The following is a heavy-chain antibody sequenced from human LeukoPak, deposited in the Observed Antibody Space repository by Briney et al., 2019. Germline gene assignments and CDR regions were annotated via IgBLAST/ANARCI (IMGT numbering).Heavy chain of an antibody. CDR3: ASGGIQLWPGHWFDP. V-gene: IGHV3-64*01. CDR1: GFTFSSYA. CDR2: ISSNGGST. J-gene: IGHJ5*02. D-gene: IGHD5-18*01. Sequence: TGGSLRLSCAASGFTFSSYAMHWVRQAPGKGLEYVSAISSNGGSTYYANSVKGRFTISRDNSKNTLYLQMGSLRAEDMAVYYCASGGIQLWPGHWFDPWGQGTLVTVSS.